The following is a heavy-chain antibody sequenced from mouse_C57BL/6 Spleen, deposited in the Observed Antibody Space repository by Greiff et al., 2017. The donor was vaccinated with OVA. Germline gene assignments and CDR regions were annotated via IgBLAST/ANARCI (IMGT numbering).Heavy chain of an antibody. CDR1: GYAFSSSW. V-gene: IGHV1-82*01. J-gene: IGHJ1*03. CDR3: ASSGGSSYGRYFDV. CDR2: IYPGDGDT. D-gene: IGHD1-1*01. Sequence: QVQLQQSGPELVKPGASVKISCKASGYAFSSSWMNWVKQRPGKGLEWIGRIYPGDGDTNYNGKFKGKATLTADKSSSTAYMQLSSLTSEDSAVYFCASSGGSSYGRYFDVWGTEPTVTVSS.